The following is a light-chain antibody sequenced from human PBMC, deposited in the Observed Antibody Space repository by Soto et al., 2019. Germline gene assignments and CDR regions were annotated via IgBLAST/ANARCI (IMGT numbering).Light chain of an antibody. CDR2: YIS. J-gene: IGKJ5*01. Sequence: IVVNKSPAAVSGTQGETASLSCRASQSAGNFLAWYQQKPGQAPRLLIYYISTRATGIPARFSGSGSGTEFTLTINSLQSEDSAVYYCQHHTQWPIPFAQGTRLE. CDR3: QHHTQWPIP. CDR1: QSAGNF. V-gene: IGKV3D-15*01.